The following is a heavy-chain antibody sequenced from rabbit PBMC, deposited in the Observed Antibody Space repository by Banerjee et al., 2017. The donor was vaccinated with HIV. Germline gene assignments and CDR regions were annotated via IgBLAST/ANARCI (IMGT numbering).Heavy chain of an antibody. CDR3: ARGGVGDAGYAAMPL. CDR2: IYTTSGST. Sequence: QQQLEESGGGLVKPGGTLTLTCKASGIDFSSYYRMCWVRQAPGRGLELIACIYTTSGSTWYASWVNGRFTISRSTSLNTVDLQMTSLTAADTATYFCARGGVGDAGYAAMPLWGPGTLVTVS. V-gene: IGHV1S43*01. J-gene: IGHJ6*01. D-gene: IGHD3-3*01. CDR1: GIDFSSYYR.